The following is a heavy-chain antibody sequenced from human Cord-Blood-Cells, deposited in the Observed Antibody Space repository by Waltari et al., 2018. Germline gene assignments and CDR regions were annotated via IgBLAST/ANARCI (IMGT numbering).Heavy chain of an antibody. V-gene: IGHV4-39*07. CDR2: IYYSGST. J-gene: IGHJ3*02. CDR1: GGSISSSSYY. D-gene: IGHD2-15*01. CDR3: ARRTAAHSGAFDI. Sequence: QLQLQESGPGLVKPSETLSLTCTVSGGSISSSSYYWGWIRQPPGKGLEWIGSIYYSGSTYYNPSLKSRVTISVDTSKNQFSLKLSSVTAADTAVYYCARRTAAHSGAFDIWGQGTMVTVSS.